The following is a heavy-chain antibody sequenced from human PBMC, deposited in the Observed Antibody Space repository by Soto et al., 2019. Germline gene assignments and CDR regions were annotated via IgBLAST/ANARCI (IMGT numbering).Heavy chain of an antibody. CDR2: INAGNGNT. Sequence: QVQLVQSGAEVKKPGASVKVSCKASGYTFTSYAIHWVRQAPGQRLEWMGWINAGNGNTKYSQKFQDRVTITRDTSASTAYMELSSLRSEXTXVYYCARDLGGWPDYWGQGTLVTVSS. CDR1: GYTFTSYA. J-gene: IGHJ4*02. CDR3: ARDLGGWPDY. V-gene: IGHV1-3*01. D-gene: IGHD6-19*01.